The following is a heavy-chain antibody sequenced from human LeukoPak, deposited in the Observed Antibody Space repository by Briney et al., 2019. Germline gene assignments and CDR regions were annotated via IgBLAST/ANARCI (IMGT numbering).Heavy chain of an antibody. CDR1: GDSVSSKSVS. V-gene: IGHV6-1*01. Sequence: SQTLSLTCAISGDSVSSKSVSWNWIRQSPSGGLEYLGRTRYRSTWNTFYSSSVEGRITINADTSRNQVSLRLNSVTPEDTALYYCVRDFNWAFDYWGQGTPVTVSS. CDR2: TRYRSTWNT. D-gene: IGHD7-27*01. J-gene: IGHJ4*02. CDR3: VRDFNWAFDY.